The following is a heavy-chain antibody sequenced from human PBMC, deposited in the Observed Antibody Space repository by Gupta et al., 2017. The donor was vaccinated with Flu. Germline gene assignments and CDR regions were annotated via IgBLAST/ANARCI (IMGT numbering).Heavy chain of an antibody. Sequence: QVQLVQSGAEVKKPGASVKVSCKASGYTFTGYYMHWVRPAPGQGLEWMGWINPNSGGTNYAQKFQGRVTMTRDTSISTAYMELSRLRSDDTAVYYCARVGAQWQYYYYYGMDVWGQGTTVTGSS. CDR3: ARVGAQWQYYYYYGMDV. CDR2: INPNSGGT. CDR1: GYTFTGYY. V-gene: IGHV1-2*02. D-gene: IGHD6-19*01. J-gene: IGHJ6*02.